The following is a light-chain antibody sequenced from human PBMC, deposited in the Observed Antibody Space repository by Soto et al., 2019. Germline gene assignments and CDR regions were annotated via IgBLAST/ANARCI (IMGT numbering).Light chain of an antibody. CDR1: QTVSSGY. J-gene: IGKJ1*01. CDR2: GAS. Sequence: SPSSLSLYTGERATLSCRASQTVSSGYLAWYQQKPGQAPRLLIYGASSMDSGIPDRFSGSGSGTDFTLAISSLQPEDGAGYYCKQYESLRSTFGQGTRLDI. CDR3: KQYESLRST. V-gene: IGKV3-20*01.